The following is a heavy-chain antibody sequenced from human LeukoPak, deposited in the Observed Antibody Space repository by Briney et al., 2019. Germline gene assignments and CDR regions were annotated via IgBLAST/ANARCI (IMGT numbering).Heavy chain of an antibody. CDR3: ASSVTFGGGYYFDY. CDR2: IYPGDSDT. D-gene: IGHD3-16*01. J-gene: IGHJ4*02. CDR1: GYSFPNSW. V-gene: IGHV5-51*01. Sequence: GESLEISCKGSGYSFPNSWIGWVRQMPGKGLEWMGVIYPGDSDTRYSPSFQGQVTISADKSITTAYLQWSSLKASDTAMYYCASSVTFGGGYYFDYWGQGTLVTVSS.